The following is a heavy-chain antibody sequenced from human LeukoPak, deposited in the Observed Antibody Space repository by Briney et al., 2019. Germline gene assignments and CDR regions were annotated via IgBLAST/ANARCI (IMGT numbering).Heavy chain of an antibody. Sequence: GSSVKVSCKASGYSFTGYFMHWVRQAPGQGLEWMGWIRPKSDDTESAQKFQGRVTVTTDTTISTAFLELSRLTSDDTAVYYCARGLSGTGNPHFDSWGQGTLVTVSS. J-gene: IGHJ4*02. CDR2: IRPKSDDT. V-gene: IGHV1-2*02. CDR3: ARGLSGTGNPHFDS. CDR1: GYSFTGYF. D-gene: IGHD4-23*01.